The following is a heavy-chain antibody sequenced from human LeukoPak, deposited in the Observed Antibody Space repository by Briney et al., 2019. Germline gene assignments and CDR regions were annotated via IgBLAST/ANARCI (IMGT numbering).Heavy chain of an antibody. J-gene: IGHJ4*02. CDR3: AKVLSSYCGGDCPPYFDY. Sequence: GGSLRLSCAASGFTFSSYGMHWVRQAPGKGLEWVAFIRYDGSNKYYADSVKGRFTISRDNSKNTLYLQMNSLRAEDTAVYYCAKVLSSYCGGDCPPYFDYWGQGTLVTVSS. CDR1: GFTFSSYG. CDR2: IRYDGSNK. V-gene: IGHV3-30*02. D-gene: IGHD2-21*02.